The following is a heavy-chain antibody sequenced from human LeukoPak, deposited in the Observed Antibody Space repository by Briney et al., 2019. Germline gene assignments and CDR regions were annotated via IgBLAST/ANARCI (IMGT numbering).Heavy chain of an antibody. D-gene: IGHD4/OR15-4a*01. CDR1: GGSISSYY. J-gene: IGHJ4*02. CDR2: IYTSGST. Sequence: SETLSLTCTVSGGSISSYYWSWIRQPPGNGLEWIGYIYTSGSTNYNPSLKSRVTISVDTSKNQFSLKLSSVTAADTAVYYCARLKGRLTTYRPYYFDYWGQGTLVTVSS. CDR3: ARLKGRLTTYRPYYFDY. V-gene: IGHV4-4*09.